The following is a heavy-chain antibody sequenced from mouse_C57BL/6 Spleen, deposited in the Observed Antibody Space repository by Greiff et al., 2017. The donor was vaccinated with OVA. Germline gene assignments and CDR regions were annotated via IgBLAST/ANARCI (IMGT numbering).Heavy chain of an antibody. J-gene: IGHJ4*01. Sequence: QVQLQQSGAELVKPGASVKISCKASGYAFSSYWMNWVTQRPGKGLEWIGQIYPGDGDTNYNGKFKGKATLTADKSSSTAYMQLSSLTSEDSAVYFCAETVVAPYYAMDYWGQGTSVTVSS. V-gene: IGHV1-80*01. CDR1: GYAFSSYW. CDR2: IYPGDGDT. D-gene: IGHD1-1*01. CDR3: AETVVAPYYAMDY.